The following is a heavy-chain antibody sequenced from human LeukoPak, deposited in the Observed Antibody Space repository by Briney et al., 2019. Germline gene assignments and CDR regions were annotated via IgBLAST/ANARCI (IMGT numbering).Heavy chain of an antibody. Sequence: ASVKVSCKASGYTFTGYYMHWVRQAPGQGLEWMGRINPNSGGTNYAQKFQGRVTMTRDTSISTAYMELSRLRSDDTAVYYCARVPSSANYYYYYYMDVWGKGTTVTVSS. CDR1: GYTFTGYY. CDR3: ARVPSSANYYYYYYMDV. CDR2: INPNSGGT. D-gene: IGHD3-22*01. J-gene: IGHJ6*03. V-gene: IGHV1-2*06.